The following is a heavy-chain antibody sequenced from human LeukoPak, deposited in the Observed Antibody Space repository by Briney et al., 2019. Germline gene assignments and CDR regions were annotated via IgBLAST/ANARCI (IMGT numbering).Heavy chain of an antibody. J-gene: IGHJ4*02. Sequence: PGGSLRLSCAASGFTFSSYGMHWVRQAPGKGLEWVAVIWYDGSNKYYADSVKGRFTISRDNSKNTLYLQMNSLRAEDTAVYYCARGIWRRGYYFDYWGQGTLVTVSS. CDR2: IWYDGSNK. CDR3: ARGIWRRGYYFDY. CDR1: GFTFSSYG. V-gene: IGHV3-33*01. D-gene: IGHD2-15*01.